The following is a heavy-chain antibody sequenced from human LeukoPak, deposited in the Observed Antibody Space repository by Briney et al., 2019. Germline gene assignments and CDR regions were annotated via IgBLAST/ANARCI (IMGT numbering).Heavy chain of an antibody. D-gene: IGHD3-9*01. CDR1: GGSFSGYY. Sequence: SETLSLTCAVYGGSFSGYYWSWIRQPPGKGLEWIGEINHSGSTNYNPSLKSRVTISVDTSKNQFSLKPSSVTAADTAVYYCARAVGYFDDWFDPWGQGTLVTVSS. V-gene: IGHV4-34*01. CDR3: ARAVGYFDDWFDP. CDR2: INHSGST. J-gene: IGHJ5*02.